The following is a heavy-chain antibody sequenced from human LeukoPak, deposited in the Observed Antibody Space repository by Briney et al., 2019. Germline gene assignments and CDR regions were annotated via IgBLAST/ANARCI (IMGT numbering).Heavy chain of an antibody. J-gene: IGHJ4*02. CDR2: IYYSGST. D-gene: IGHD2-21*02. V-gene: IGHV4-59*12. CDR3: AREYCGGDCYRTLFDY. Sequence: PSETLSLTCTVSGGSISSYYWSWIRQPPGKGLEWIGYIYYSGSTNYNPSLKSRVTISVDTSKNQFSLKLSSVTAADTAVYYCAREYCGGDCYRTLFDYWGQGTLVTVSS. CDR1: GGSISSYY.